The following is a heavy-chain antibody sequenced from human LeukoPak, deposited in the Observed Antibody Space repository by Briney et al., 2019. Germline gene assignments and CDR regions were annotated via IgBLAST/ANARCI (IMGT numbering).Heavy chain of an antibody. J-gene: IGHJ4*02. CDR1: GYTLTELS. CDR3: ATVRPRSYYDSSGYYSHFDY. CDR2: FDPEDGET. V-gene: IGHV1-24*01. D-gene: IGHD3-22*01. Sequence: ASVKVSCKVSGYTLTELSMHWVRQAPGKGLEWMGGFDPEDGETIYAQKFQGRVTMTEDTSTDTAYMELSSLRSEDTAVYYCATVRPRSYYDSSGYYSHFDYWDQGTLVTVSS.